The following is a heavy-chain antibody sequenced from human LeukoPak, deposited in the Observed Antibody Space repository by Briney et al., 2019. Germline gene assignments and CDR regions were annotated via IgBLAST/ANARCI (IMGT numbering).Heavy chain of an antibody. CDR1: GFTFSSYA. Sequence: GGSLRLSCAASGFTFSSYAMSWVRQAPGKGLEWVSAISGSGGSTYYADSVKGRFTISRDNSRNTLYLQMNSLRAEDTAVYYCAKQVLGDYAFFDYWGQGTLVTVSS. D-gene: IGHD4-17*01. J-gene: IGHJ4*02. V-gene: IGHV3-23*01. CDR2: ISGSGGST. CDR3: AKQVLGDYAFFDY.